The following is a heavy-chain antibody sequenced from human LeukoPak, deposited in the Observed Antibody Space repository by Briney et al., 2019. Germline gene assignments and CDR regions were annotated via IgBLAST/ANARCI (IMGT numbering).Heavy chain of an antibody. CDR2: MNPESGNT. CDR3: ARSRGYDFWSGYHHWFDP. J-gene: IGHJ5*02. CDR1: GYTFTSYD. Sequence: ASVKVSCKASGYTFTSYDINWVRQATGQGLEWMGWMNPESGNTGYAQKFQGRVTMTRNTSISTAYMELSSLRSEDTAVYYGARSRGYDFWSGYHHWFDPWGQGTLVTVSS. D-gene: IGHD3-3*01. V-gene: IGHV1-8*01.